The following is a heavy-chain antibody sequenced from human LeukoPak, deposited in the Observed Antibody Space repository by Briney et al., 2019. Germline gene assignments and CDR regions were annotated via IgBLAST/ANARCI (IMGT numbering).Heavy chain of an antibody. Sequence: KSGGSLRLSCAASGFTFSSYSMNWVRQAPGKGLEWVSSISSSSSYIYYADSVKGRFTISRDNAKNSLYLQMNSLRAEDTAVYYCAREWSRMGGVDYWGQGTLVTVSS. D-gene: IGHD3-16*01. CDR1: GFTFSSYS. CDR3: AREWSRMGGVDY. V-gene: IGHV3-21*01. J-gene: IGHJ4*02. CDR2: ISSSSSYI.